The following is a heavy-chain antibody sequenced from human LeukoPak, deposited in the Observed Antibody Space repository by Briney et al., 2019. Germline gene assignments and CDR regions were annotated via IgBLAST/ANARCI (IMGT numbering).Heavy chain of an antibody. CDR2: FDNSDSA. Sequence: SETLSLTCIVSGGSISRYYWSWIRQPPGKGLEWIGYFDNSDSANYNPSLKNRVTISEDTSKNQFALELRSVTAADTAIYYCARGKYSSGWYLDFWGQGTLVTVSS. D-gene: IGHD6-19*01. CDR3: ARGKYSSGWYLDF. J-gene: IGHJ4*02. V-gene: IGHV4-59*01. CDR1: GGSISRYY.